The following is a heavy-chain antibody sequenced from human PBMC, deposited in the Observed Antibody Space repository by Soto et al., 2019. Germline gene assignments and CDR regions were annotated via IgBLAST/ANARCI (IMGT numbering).Heavy chain of an antibody. Sequence: QVQLVQSGAEVKKPGASVKVSCKASGYIFTNHYIHWVRQAPGQGLEWMGIINPSGGSTNYLQKLQGRVIMTRDTSTSTVYMELSSLRSEDTAVYFWARADYYDSSGFYYDYWGQGTLVTVSS. V-gene: IGHV1-46*01. CDR1: GYIFTNHY. D-gene: IGHD3-22*01. CDR3: ARADYYDSSGFYYDY. CDR2: INPSGGST. J-gene: IGHJ4*02.